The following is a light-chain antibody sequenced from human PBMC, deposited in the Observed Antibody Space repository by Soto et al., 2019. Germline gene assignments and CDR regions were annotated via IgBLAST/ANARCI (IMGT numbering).Light chain of an antibody. V-gene: IGKV1-5*01. J-gene: IGKJ1*01. Sequence: DIQVTQSPPTLSASVGDRVTITCRASQTISTWMAWYQQKPGKAPKLLVYDASTLQSGVASRFSGSGSGTDFTLTISSLQPEDFATYYCQQYDSYSWTFDQGTKVDIK. CDR1: QTISTW. CDR3: QQYDSYSWT. CDR2: DAS.